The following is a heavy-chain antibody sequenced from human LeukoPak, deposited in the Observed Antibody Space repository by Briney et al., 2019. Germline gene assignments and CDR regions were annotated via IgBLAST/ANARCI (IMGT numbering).Heavy chain of an antibody. CDR1: GGSISSYY. V-gene: IGHV4-59*01. J-gene: IGHJ6*02. CDR2: IYYSGST. Sequence: SETLSLTCTVSGGSISSYYWSWIRQPPGKGLEWIGYIYYSGSTNYNPSLKSRVTISVDTSKNQFPLKLSSVTAADTAVYYCARMWGELRWELLGPAYYYYYGMDVWGQGTTVTVSS. D-gene: IGHD1-26*01. CDR3: ARMWGELRWELLGPAYYYYYGMDV.